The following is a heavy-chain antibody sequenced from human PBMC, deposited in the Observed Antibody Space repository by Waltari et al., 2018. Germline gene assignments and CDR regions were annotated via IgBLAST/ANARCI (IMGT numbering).Heavy chain of an antibody. CDR1: GYTVTAYD. CDR3: ARVIYSSGWNPIDF. CDR2: INPKTGGT. D-gene: IGHD6-19*01. V-gene: IGHV1-2*02. J-gene: IGHJ4*02. Sequence: HVQLVQSGAEVKKPGASVKVSCKASGYTVTAYDMHWVRLAPGQGLEWMGWINPKTGGTRIAQKFQGRVTVTSDASITTGYMELTSLRSDDTALYYCARVIYSSGWNPIDFWGQGTLVTVSS.